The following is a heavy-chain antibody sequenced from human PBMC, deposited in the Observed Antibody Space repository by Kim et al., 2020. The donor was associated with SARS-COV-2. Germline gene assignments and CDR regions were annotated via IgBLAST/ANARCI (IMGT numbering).Heavy chain of an antibody. J-gene: IGHJ3*02. D-gene: IGHD6-13*01. CDR3: ARDLGSSSWYFDAFDI. CDR2: ISSSSSTI. Sequence: GGSLRLSCAASGFTFSSYSMNWVRQAPGKGLEWVSYISSSSSTIYYADSVKGRFTISRDNAKNSLYLQMNSLRAEDTAVYYCARDLGSSSWYFDAFDIWGQGTMVTVSS. CDR1: GFTFSSYS. V-gene: IGHV3-48*04.